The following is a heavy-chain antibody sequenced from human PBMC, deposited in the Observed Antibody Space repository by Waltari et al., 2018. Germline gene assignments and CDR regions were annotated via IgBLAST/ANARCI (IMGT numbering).Heavy chain of an antibody. CDR3: ARVGYNYPKAFDI. D-gene: IGHD5-12*01. J-gene: IGHJ3*02. CDR2: INHSGST. V-gene: IGHV4-34*01. CDR1: GGSFSGYY. Sequence: QVQLQQWGAGLLKPSETLSLTCAVYGGSFSGYYWSWIRQPPGKGLEWIGEINHSGSTNYNPSLKSRVTISVDTSKNQFSLKLSSVTAADTAVYYCARVGYNYPKAFDIWGQGTMVIVSS.